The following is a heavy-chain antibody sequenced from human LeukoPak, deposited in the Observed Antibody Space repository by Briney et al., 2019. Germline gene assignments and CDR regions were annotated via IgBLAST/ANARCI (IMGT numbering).Heavy chain of an antibody. Sequence: GESLKISCKGSGYSFTSYWIGWVRQMPGKGLEWMGIIYPGDSDTRYSPSFQGQVTISADKSISTAYLQWSSLKASDTAMYYCARQKAAANPDYYYGMGVWGQGTTVTVSS. CDR3: ARQKAAANPDYYYGMGV. J-gene: IGHJ6*02. V-gene: IGHV5-51*01. D-gene: IGHD6-13*01. CDR2: IYPGDSDT. CDR1: GYSFTSYW.